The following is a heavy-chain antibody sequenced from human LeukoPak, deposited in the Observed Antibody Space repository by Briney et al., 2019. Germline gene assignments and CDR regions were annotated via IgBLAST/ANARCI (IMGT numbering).Heavy chain of an antibody. CDR2: IYTSGST. Sequence: SETLSLTCTVSGGSISSYYWSWIRQPAGKGLEWIGRIYTSGSTNYNPSLKGRVTMSIDTSKNQFSLKLSSVTAADTAVYYCARGLSSGRPDAFDIWGQGTMVTVSS. CDR3: ARGLSSGRPDAFDI. V-gene: IGHV4-4*07. J-gene: IGHJ3*02. D-gene: IGHD6-19*01. CDR1: GGSISSYY.